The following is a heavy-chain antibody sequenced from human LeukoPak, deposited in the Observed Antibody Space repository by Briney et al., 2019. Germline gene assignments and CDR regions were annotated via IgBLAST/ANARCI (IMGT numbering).Heavy chain of an antibody. CDR3: ARLTTLFYYYYYMDV. CDR1: GGSFSGYY. Sequence: PSETLSLTCAVYGGSFSGYYWSWIRQPPGKGLEWIGEINHSGSTNYNPSLKSRVTISVDTSKNQFSLKLSSVTAADTAVYYCARLTTLFYYYYYMDVWGKGTMVTVSS. CDR2: INHSGST. V-gene: IGHV4-34*01. D-gene: IGHD4-11*01. J-gene: IGHJ6*03.